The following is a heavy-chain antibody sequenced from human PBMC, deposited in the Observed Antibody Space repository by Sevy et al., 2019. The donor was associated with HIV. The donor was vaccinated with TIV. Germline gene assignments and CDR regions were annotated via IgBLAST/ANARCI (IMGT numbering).Heavy chain of an antibody. CDR2: ISPSGGST. D-gene: IGHD2-8*02. V-gene: IGHV3-23*01. J-gene: IGHJ5*02. CDR1: GFTFISYA. CDR3: AREGCTCAVCIPISP. Sequence: GGSLRLSCAASGFTFISYAMSWVRQAPGKGLEWVSTISPSGGSTYYADSVKGRFTISRDNSKKMLYLQMNTLRAEDTAVYYCAREGCTCAVCIPISPSGQGTLVTVSS.